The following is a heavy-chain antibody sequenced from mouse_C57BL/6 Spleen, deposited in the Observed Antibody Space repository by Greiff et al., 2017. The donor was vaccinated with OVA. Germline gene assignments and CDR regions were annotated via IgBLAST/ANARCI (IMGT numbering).Heavy chain of an antibody. V-gene: IGHV1-59*01. CDR1: GYTFTSYW. J-gene: IGHJ4*01. CDR3: ARGWYDYDGYAMDY. D-gene: IGHD2-4*01. Sequence: QVQLQQPGAELVRPGTSVTLSCKASGYTFTSYWMHWVKQRPGQGLEWIGVIDPSDSYTNYNQKFKGKATLPVDTSSSTAYMQLSSLTAEDSAVYYCARGWYDYDGYAMDYWGQGTSVTVSS. CDR2: IDPSDSYT.